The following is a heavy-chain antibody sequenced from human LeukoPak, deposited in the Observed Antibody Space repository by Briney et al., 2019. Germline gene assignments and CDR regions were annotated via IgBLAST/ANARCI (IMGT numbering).Heavy chain of an antibody. D-gene: IGHD3-22*01. CDR1: GFTFSNYD. Sequence: GGSLRLSCAASGFTFSNYDMYWVRQAPGRGLDWVAVVSYDGSDRYYADSVKGRFTISRDNSKNTLYLQMTGLRVEDTAVYYCARDSRGPDYWGQGALVTVSS. V-gene: IGHV3-33*05. CDR2: VSYDGSDR. J-gene: IGHJ4*02. CDR3: ARDSRGPDY.